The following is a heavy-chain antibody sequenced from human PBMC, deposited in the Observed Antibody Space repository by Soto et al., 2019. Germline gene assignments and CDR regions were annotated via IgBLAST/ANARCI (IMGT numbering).Heavy chain of an antibody. D-gene: IGHD2-8*02. J-gene: IGHJ5*02. CDR1: GYTFSSYG. CDR2: ISAYNGNT. V-gene: IGHV1-18*01. Sequence: ASVKVSYKAAGYTFSSYGISWVRQAPGQGLEWMGWISAYNGNTNYAQKVQGRVSLTTDTSTNTAYMDLRSLRSDDTAVYYCARGFCTGPCCPLGGSWGPGTLVTVYS. CDR3: ARGFCTGPCCPLGGS.